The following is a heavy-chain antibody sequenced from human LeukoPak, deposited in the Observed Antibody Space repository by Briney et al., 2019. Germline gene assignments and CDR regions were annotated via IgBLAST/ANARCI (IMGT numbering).Heavy chain of an antibody. CDR1: GYTFTSYA. J-gene: IGHJ4*02. D-gene: IGHD3-9*01. V-gene: IGHV1-2*02. Sequence: ASVKVSCKASGYTFTSYAMNWVRQAPGQGLEWMGWINPNSGGTNYAQKFQGRVTMTRDTSISTAYMELSRLRSDDTAVYYCARDAKYDILTGYYSYWGQGTLVTVSS. CDR3: ARDAKYDILTGYYSY. CDR2: INPNSGGT.